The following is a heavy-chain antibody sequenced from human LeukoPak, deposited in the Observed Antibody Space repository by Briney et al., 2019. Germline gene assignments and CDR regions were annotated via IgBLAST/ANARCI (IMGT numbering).Heavy chain of an antibody. CDR1: GGSISSFY. CDR3: ARVRRSATVTPGGYYYYMDV. D-gene: IGHD4-17*01. Sequence: SETLSLTCTVSGGSISSFYWSWIRQPPGKGLEWIGYMYYSGSTNYNPSLESRVTISVDTSKNQFSLKLSSVTAADTAVYYCARVRRSATVTPGGYYYYMDVWGKGTTVTVSS. CDR2: MYYSGST. J-gene: IGHJ6*03. V-gene: IGHV4-59*01.